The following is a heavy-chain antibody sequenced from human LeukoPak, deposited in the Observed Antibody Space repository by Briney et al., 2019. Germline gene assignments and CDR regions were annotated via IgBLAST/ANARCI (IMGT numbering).Heavy chain of an antibody. CDR1: GYSISSGYY. Sequence: SETLSLTCTVSGYSISSGYYWGWIRQPPGKGLEWIGSIYHSGSTYYNPSLKSRVTISVDTSKNQFSLKLSSVTAADTAVYYCAREASFDSSGYSLYWGQGTLVTVSS. V-gene: IGHV4-38-2*02. CDR3: AREASFDSSGYSLY. D-gene: IGHD3-22*01. J-gene: IGHJ4*02. CDR2: IYHSGST.